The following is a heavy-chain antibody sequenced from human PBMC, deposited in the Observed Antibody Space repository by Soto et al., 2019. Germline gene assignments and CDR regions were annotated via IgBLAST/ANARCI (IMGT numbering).Heavy chain of an antibody. CDR3: ATWRFDY. CDR2: TYYGSKWYN. CDR1: GDSVSSNSAA. J-gene: IGHJ4*02. Sequence: QTLSLTCAISGDSVSSNSAAWNWIRHSPSRGLEWLGRTYYGSKWYNDYAVSMRSRITINPDTTKNQFSLQLNSATPEDTAVYYCATWRFDYWGQRTLVTVSS. V-gene: IGHV6-1*01.